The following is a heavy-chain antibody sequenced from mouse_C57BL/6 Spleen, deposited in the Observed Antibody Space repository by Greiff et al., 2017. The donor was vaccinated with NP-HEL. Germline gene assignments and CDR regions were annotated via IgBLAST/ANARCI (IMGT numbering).Heavy chain of an antibody. CDR1: GFLLTSYG. CDR3: ARNLGHYDYDEWFAY. V-gene: IGHV2-2*01. J-gene: IGHJ3*01. Sequence: QVQLKQSGPGLVQPSQSLSITCTVSGFLLTSYGVHWVRQSPGKGLEWLGVIWSGGSTDYNAAFISRLSISKDNSKSQVFFKMNSLQADDTAIYYCARNLGHYDYDEWFAYWGQGTLVTVSA. D-gene: IGHD2-4*01. CDR2: IWSGGST.